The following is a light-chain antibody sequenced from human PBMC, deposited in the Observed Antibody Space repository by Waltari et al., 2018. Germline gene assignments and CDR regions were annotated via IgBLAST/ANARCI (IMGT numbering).Light chain of an antibody. CDR2: EGS. V-gene: IGLV2-23*01. CDR1: SSYVGGYNL. Sequence: QSALTQPASVSGSPGQSITISCTGTSSYVGGYNLVSWYQQHPGKAPKLMIYEGSKRPSGVSNRFSGSKSGNTASLTSSGLQAEDEADYYCCSYAGSSLVFGGGTKLTVL. J-gene: IGLJ2*01. CDR3: CSYAGSSLV.